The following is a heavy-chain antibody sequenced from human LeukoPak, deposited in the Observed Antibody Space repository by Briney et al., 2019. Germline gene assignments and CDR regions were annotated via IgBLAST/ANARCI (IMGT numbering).Heavy chain of an antibody. V-gene: IGHV3-9*01. CDR3: AKTGARCTNCVCSNWFDP. CDR2: ISWNSGSI. D-gene: IGHD2-8*01. CDR1: GFTFDDYA. Sequence: GGSLRLSCAASGFTFDDYAMHWARQAPGKGLEWVSGISWNSGSIGYADSVKGRFTISRDNAKNSLYLQMNSLRAEDTALYYCAKTGARCTNCVCSNWFDPWGQGTLVTVSS. J-gene: IGHJ5*02.